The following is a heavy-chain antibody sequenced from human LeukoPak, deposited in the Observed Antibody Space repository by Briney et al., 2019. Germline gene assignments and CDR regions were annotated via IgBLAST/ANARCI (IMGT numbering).Heavy chain of an antibody. CDR3: ARDRHYDFWSGYYTPFNS. D-gene: IGHD3-3*01. V-gene: IGHV3-7*03. CDR2: MKQDGSEQ. CDR1: GFTFSNYW. J-gene: IGHJ4*02. Sequence: GGSLRLSCTASGFTFSNYWMSWVRQAPGKGLEWVANMKQDGSEQYYVDSMKGRFTISRDNAKNSLYLQIDSLRAEDTAVYYCARDRHYDFWSGYYTPFNSWGQGTLVTVSS.